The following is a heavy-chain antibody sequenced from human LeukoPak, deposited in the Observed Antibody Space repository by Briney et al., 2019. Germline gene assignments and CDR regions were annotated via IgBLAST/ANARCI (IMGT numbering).Heavy chain of an antibody. CDR3: ARGAVSYYGSGSLSYYFDY. D-gene: IGHD3-10*01. Sequence: SETLSLTCTVSGGSISSYYWSWIRQPAGKGLEWIGRIYTSGSTNYNPSLKSRVAISVDKSKNQFSLKLSSVTAADTAVYYCARGAVSYYGSGSLSYYFDYWGQGTLVTVSS. V-gene: IGHV4-4*07. J-gene: IGHJ4*02. CDR1: GGSISSYY. CDR2: IYTSGST.